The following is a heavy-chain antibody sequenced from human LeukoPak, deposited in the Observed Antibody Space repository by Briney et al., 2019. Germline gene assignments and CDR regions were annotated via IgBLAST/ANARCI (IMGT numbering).Heavy chain of an antibody. CDR3: ARDCRDTSLITYPYFMDV. D-gene: IGHD3-16*01. Sequence: PGGSLRLSCAASGFTFNRYWMSWVRQAPGKGLEWVSSIVSTSSLMSYSDSVKGRFTISRDNAKNSVYLQMNSLRAEDTAVYYCARDCRDTSLITYPYFMDVWGKGTTVTISS. CDR2: IVSTSSLM. V-gene: IGHV3-21*01. J-gene: IGHJ6*03. CDR1: GFTFNRYW.